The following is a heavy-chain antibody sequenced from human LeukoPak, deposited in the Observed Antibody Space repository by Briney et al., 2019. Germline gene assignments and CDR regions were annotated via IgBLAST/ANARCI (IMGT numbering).Heavy chain of an antibody. Sequence: SETLSLTCTVSGGSISSYYWSWIRQPPGKGLEWIGYIHYSGSTNYNPSLKSRVTISVDTSKNQFSLKLSSVTAADTAVYYCARHAQREFDPWGQGTLVTVSS. V-gene: IGHV4-59*08. CDR2: IHYSGST. J-gene: IGHJ5*02. CDR3: ARHAQREFDP. CDR1: GGSISSYY.